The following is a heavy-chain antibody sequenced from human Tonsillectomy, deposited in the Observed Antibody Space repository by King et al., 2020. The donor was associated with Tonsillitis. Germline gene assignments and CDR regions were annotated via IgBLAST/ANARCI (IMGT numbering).Heavy chain of an antibody. CDR1: GFTFGSYA. V-gene: IGHV3-30-3*01. CDR3: ARDKESGSFYGYFEN. Sequence: VQLVESGGGVVQPGRSLRLSCAASGFTFGSYAMHWVRQAPGKGLEWVAVISNDGSSKHYADSVKGRFTISRDNSKNTVYLQMNSLRAEDTAVYYCARDKESGSFYGYFENWGQGALVTVSS. J-gene: IGHJ4*02. D-gene: IGHD1-26*01. CDR2: ISNDGSSK.